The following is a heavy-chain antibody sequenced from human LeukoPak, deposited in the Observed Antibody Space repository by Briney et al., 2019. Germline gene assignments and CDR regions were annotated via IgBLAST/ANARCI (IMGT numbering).Heavy chain of an antibody. D-gene: IGHD6-13*01. CDR2: IYHSGST. CDR1: GGSISSGNW. Sequence: SETLSLTCAVSGGSISSGNWWSWVRQPPGKGLEWIGEIYHSGSTNYNPSLKSRVTISVDKSKNQFSLKLSSVTAADTAVYYCAREKGIAAAGRGSPFWFDPWGQGTLVTVSS. V-gene: IGHV4-4*02. J-gene: IGHJ5*02. CDR3: AREKGIAAAGRGSPFWFDP.